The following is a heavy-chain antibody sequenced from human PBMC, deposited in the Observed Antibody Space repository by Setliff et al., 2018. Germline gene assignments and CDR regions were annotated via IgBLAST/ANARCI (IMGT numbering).Heavy chain of an antibody. CDR2: ISPHTGKA. Sequence: KVSCKASGYTFSDYGVSWVRQAPGQGLEWIGWISPHTGKAFYAPQFRGRVIMTTDTSSTTAYLDLRSLRSDDTAIYYCSRLVRYCTRTSCQRLSGDDYWGQGTLVTVSS. J-gene: IGHJ4*02. CDR3: SRLVRYCTRTSCQRLSGDDY. CDR1: GYTFSDYG. V-gene: IGHV1-18*01. D-gene: IGHD2-2*01.